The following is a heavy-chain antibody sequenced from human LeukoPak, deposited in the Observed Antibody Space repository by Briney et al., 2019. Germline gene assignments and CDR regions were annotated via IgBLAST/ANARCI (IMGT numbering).Heavy chain of an antibody. CDR1: GYIFTDYF. CDR2: INPTAGDT. J-gene: IGHJ4*02. D-gene: IGHD3-16*01. V-gene: IGHV1-2*02. Sequence: ASVKVSCKASGYIFTDYFIHWVRQAPGQGLEWMAWINPTAGDTSYAQKIQGRVTLARDTSISTVYMELSRLTFDDTAVYYCARGHDHGGFDHWGQGTLVIVSS. CDR3: ARGHDHGGFDH.